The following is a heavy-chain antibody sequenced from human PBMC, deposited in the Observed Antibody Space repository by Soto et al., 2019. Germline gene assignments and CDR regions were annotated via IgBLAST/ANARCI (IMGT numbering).Heavy chain of an antibody. Sequence: SETLSLTCTVSGGSISGGFYYWSWIRQHSGKGLEWLGYISYSGRTYYNPSLKSRLTISVDTSKNQFSLKLSSVTAADTAVYYCARENYDSTGYGPPEDYWGQGTLVTVSS. CDR2: ISYSGRT. D-gene: IGHD3-22*01. V-gene: IGHV4-31*03. J-gene: IGHJ4*02. CDR1: GGSISGGFYY. CDR3: ARENYDSTGYGPPEDY.